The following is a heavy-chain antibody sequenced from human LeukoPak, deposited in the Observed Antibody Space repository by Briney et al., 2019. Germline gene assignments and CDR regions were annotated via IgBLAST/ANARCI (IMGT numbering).Heavy chain of an antibody. J-gene: IGHJ4*02. D-gene: IGHD2-2*01. CDR1: GGSISSGSYY. CDR2: IYTSGST. Sequence: SETLSLTCTVSGGSISSGSYYWSWIRQPAGKGLEWIGRIYTSGSTNYNPSLKSRVTISVDTSKNQFSLKLSSVTAADTAVYYCARARHGGYCSSTSCYAMGGYDYWGQGTLVTVSS. V-gene: IGHV4-61*02. CDR3: ARARHGGYCSSTSCYAMGGYDY.